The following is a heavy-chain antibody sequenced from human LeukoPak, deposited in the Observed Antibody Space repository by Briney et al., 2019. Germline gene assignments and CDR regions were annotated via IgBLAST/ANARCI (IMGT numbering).Heavy chain of an antibody. D-gene: IGHD2-2*01. CDR2: ISGSGGST. J-gene: IGHJ4*02. CDR1: GFTFSNYA. V-gene: IGHV3-23*01. CDR3: AKGPSPGYCSSTSCHRGLFDY. Sequence: GGSLRLSCAASGFTFSNYAMNWVRQAPGKGLEWVSGISGSGGSTYYADSVKGRFTISRDNSKNTLYLQMNSLRAEDTAVYYCAKGPSPGYCSSTSCHRGLFDYWGQGTLVTVSS.